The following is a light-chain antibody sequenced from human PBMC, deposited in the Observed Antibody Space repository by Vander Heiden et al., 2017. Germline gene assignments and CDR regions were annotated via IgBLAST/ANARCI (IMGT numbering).Light chain of an antibody. V-gene: IGKV1-39*01. CDR2: DAS. CDR3: QQSNSIPLT. Sequence: DIQMTQSPSSLSASVGDRVTITCRESQSISSYLNWYQQKAGKAPKILISDASSLQGGVPSRFSGSGSGTDFTRTISSLQPEDLATYYCQQSNSIPLTFGGGTKVEIK. CDR1: QSISSY. J-gene: IGKJ4*01.